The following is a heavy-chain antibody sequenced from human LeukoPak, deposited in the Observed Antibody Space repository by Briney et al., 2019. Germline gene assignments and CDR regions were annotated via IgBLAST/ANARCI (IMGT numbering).Heavy chain of an antibody. D-gene: IGHD6-19*01. CDR3: GRAGYSRGWYNNY. Sequence: GGSLRLSCAASGFTFSSYAMHWVRQAPGKGLEYVSAISSNGGSTYYANSVKGRFTISRDNSKNTLYLQMGSLRAEDMAVYYCGRAGYSRGWYNNYGGEGTLVTVSP. V-gene: IGHV3-64*01. J-gene: IGHJ4*02. CDR1: GFTFSSYA. CDR2: ISSNGGST.